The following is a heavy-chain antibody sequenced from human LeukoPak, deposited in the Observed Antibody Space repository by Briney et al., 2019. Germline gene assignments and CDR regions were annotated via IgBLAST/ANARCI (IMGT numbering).Heavy chain of an antibody. D-gene: IGHD1-26*01. V-gene: IGHV3-30*18. CDR3: AKEAQSGSYYFDY. J-gene: IGHJ4*02. Sequence: XWVXVISYDGSNKYYADSVKGRFTISRDNSKNTLYLQMNSLRAEDTAVYYCAKEAQSGSYYFDYWGQGTLVTVSS. CDR2: ISYDGSNK.